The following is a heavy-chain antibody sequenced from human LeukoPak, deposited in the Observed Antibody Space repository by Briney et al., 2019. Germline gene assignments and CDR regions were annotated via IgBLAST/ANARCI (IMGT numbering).Heavy chain of an antibody. Sequence: ASVKVSCKASGYTFTSYDLNWVRQATEQGLEWMGWMNPNSGNTGYAPKFQGRVTMTRNTSISTAYMELSSLRSEDTAVYYCARKGPANYYYYYMDVWGKGTSVTVSS. CDR2: MNPNSGNT. D-gene: IGHD2-2*01. V-gene: IGHV1-8*01. CDR3: ARKGPANYYYYYMDV. CDR1: GYTFTSYD. J-gene: IGHJ6*03.